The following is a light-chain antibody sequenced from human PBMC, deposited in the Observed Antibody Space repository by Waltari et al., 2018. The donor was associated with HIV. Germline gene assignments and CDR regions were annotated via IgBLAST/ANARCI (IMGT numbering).Light chain of an antibody. J-gene: IGLJ1*01. CDR1: SSDVGGYNY. Sequence: QSALTQPASVSGSPGQSITISCTGTSSDVGGYNYVSWHQQHPGTAPKLMSYEVSNRPSRVSNRFSGSKSGNTASLTISGLQAEDEADYYCSSYTSSNTLDVFGTGTKVTVL. CDR3: SSYTSSNTLDV. CDR2: EVS. V-gene: IGLV2-14*01.